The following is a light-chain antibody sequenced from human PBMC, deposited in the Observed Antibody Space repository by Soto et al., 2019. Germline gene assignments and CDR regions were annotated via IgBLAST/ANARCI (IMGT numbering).Light chain of an antibody. CDR3: QQSYSSPQMYT. CDR1: QSISNS. J-gene: IGKJ2*01. Sequence: DIQMTQSPSSLSASVGDRVTITCRASQSISNSLNWYQQKPGKAPDLLIYAASNLQSGVPSRFTGRGSGTDFTLTISSLQPEDCTTYYCQQSYSSPQMYTFGQGTKLEIK. V-gene: IGKV1-39*01. CDR2: AAS.